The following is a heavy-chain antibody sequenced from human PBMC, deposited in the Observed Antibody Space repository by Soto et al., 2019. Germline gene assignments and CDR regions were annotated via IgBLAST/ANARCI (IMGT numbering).Heavy chain of an antibody. CDR3: ARSMGGVPAAIDYYYYGMDV. J-gene: IGHJ6*02. D-gene: IGHD2-2*01. Sequence: VGSVRLSCAASGFTFSDYYMSWIRQAPGKGLEWVSYISSSGSTIYYADSVKGRFTISRDNAKNSLYLQMNSLRAEDTAVYYCARSMGGVPAAIDYYYYGMDVWGQGTTVTVSS. V-gene: IGHV3-11*01. CDR2: ISSSGSTI. CDR1: GFTFSDYY.